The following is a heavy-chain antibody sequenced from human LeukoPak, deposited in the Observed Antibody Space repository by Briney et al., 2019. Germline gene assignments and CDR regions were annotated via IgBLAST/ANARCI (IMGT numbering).Heavy chain of an antibody. CDR2: ISGSGGST. D-gene: IGHD3-10*01. CDR1: GFTFSSYA. Sequence: GGSLRLSCAASGFTFSSYAMSWVRQAPGKGLEWVSAISGSGGSTYYADSVKGRFTISRDNSKNTLYLQMNSLRAEDTAVYYCAKDLMDYYGSGSYGGEGYFDYWGQGTLVTVSS. J-gene: IGHJ4*02. V-gene: IGHV3-23*01. CDR3: AKDLMDYYGSGSYGGEGYFDY.